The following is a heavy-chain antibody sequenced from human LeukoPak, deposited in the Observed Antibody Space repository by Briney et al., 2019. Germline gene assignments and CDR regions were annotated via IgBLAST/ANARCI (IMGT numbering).Heavy chain of an antibody. D-gene: IGHD3-10*01. V-gene: IGHV1-18*01. CDR1: GYTLTSYG. CDR3: ARIAVGGSPASFDY. CDR2: ISAYNGNT. J-gene: IGHJ4*02. Sequence: ASVKVSCKASGYTLTSYGISWVRQAPGQGLEWMGWISAYNGNTNYAQKLQGRVTMTTDTSTSTAYMELRSPRSDDTAVYYCARIAVGGSPASFDYWGQGTLVTVSS.